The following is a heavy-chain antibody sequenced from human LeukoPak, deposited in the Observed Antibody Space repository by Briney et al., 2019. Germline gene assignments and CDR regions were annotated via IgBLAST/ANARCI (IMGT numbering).Heavy chain of an antibody. CDR2: ISASGGST. V-gene: IGHV3-23*01. CDR1: GFTFSSYA. D-gene: IGHD2-8*02. CDR3: AKGLYWWPIDY. J-gene: IGHJ4*02. Sequence: PGGSLRLSCAASGFTFSSYAMSWVRQAPGKGLEWVSAISASGGSTYYADSVKGRFTISRDNSENTLYLHMNSLRAEDTAVYYCAKGLYWWPIDYWGQGTLVTVSS.